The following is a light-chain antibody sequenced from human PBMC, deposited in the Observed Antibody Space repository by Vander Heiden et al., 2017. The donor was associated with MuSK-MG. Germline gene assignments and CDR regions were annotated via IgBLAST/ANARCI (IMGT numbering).Light chain of an antibody. J-gene: IGKJ3*01. CDR3: QQYDNYLT. CDR2: DAS. CDR1: QSVRGN. V-gene: IGKV3-15*01. Sequence: EIVMPQSPPTLSVSPGERATLSCRASQSVRGNLAWYQQKPGQAPRLLIHDASTRATGIPDRFSGSGSGTEFTLTISSLQSEDFAVYYWQQYDNYLTFGHGTKVDIK.